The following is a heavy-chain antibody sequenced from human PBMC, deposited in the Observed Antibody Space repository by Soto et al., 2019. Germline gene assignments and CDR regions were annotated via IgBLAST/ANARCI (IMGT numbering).Heavy chain of an antibody. Sequence: SETLSLTCAVSGGSISSGGYSWSWIRQPPGKGLEWIGYIYHSGSTYYNPSLKSRVTISVDRSKNQFSLKLSSVTAADTAVYYCARARESGSYYGNWFDPWGQGTLVTVSS. CDR1: GGSISSGGYS. D-gene: IGHD3-10*01. CDR2: IYHSGST. V-gene: IGHV4-30-2*01. J-gene: IGHJ5*02. CDR3: ARARESGSYYGNWFDP.